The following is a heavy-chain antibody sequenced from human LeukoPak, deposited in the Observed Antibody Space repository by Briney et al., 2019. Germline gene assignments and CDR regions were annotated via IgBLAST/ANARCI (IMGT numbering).Heavy chain of an antibody. CDR1: GYTFTGYY. D-gene: IGHD3-10*01. V-gene: IGHV1-2*02. J-gene: IGHJ4*02. CDR3: ATESGIVDY. Sequence: ASVKVSCKASGYTFTGYYMHWVRQAPGQGLEWMGWINPNGGGTKYAQKFQDRVTLTRDTSISTAYMELNGLKSDDTAVYYCATESGIVDYWGQGTLVTVSS. CDR2: INPNGGGT.